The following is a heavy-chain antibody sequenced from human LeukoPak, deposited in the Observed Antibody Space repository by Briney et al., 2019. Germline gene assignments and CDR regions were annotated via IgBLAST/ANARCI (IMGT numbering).Heavy chain of an antibody. Sequence: GGSLRLSYAASGFTFSSYSMNWVRQAPGKGLEWVSSISSSSSYIYYADSVKGRFTISRDNAKNSLYLQMNSLRAEDTAVYYCAREDDPIVYFQHWGQGTLVTVSS. CDR3: AREDDPIVYFQH. J-gene: IGHJ1*01. D-gene: IGHD3-16*02. V-gene: IGHV3-21*01. CDR2: ISSSSSYI. CDR1: GFTFSSYS.